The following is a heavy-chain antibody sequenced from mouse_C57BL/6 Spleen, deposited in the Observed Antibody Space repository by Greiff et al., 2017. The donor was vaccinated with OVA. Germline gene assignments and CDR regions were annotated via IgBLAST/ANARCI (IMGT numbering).Heavy chain of an antibody. CDR1: GYTFTSYW. J-gene: IGHJ4*01. D-gene: IGHD2-3*01. Sequence: VQLQQPGAELVKPGASVKMSCKASGYTFTSYWITWVKQRPGQGLEWIGDIYPGSGSTNYNEKFKSKATPTVDTSSSTAYMQLSSLTSEDSAVYYCARWDGYYAMDYWGQGTSVTVSS. CDR2: IYPGSGST. V-gene: IGHV1-55*01. CDR3: ARWDGYYAMDY.